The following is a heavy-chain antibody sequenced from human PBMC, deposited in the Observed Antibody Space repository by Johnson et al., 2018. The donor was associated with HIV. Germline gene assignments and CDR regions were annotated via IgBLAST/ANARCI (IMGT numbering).Heavy chain of an antibody. CDR1: GFPFSTYT. J-gene: IGHJ3*02. CDR2: IYSGGST. D-gene: IGHD6-25*01. Sequence: QVQLVESGGALVQPGGSLRLSCAASGFPFSTYTMHWVRQAPGRALEWVSVIYSGGSTYYADSVKGRFTISRDNSKNTLYLQMNSLIAEDTAVYYCAKGGGASGAAVLVAFDIWGQGTMVTVSS. CDR3: AKGGGASGAAVLVAFDI. V-gene: IGHV3-NL1*01.